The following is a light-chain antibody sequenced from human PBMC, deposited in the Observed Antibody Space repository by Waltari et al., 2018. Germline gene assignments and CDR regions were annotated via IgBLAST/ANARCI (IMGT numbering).Light chain of an antibody. CDR2: RNN. V-gene: IGLV1-47*01. Sequence: QSVLTQPPSVSGAPGQRVTISCSGSNSNVGINYVSWFQHVPGVAPRLLIYRNNQRPSGVPDRFSGSKSGSSASLAISGLRSEDDADYYCAAWDVSLRGIFGTGTRVTVL. J-gene: IGLJ1*01. CDR3: AAWDVSLRGI. CDR1: NSNVGINY.